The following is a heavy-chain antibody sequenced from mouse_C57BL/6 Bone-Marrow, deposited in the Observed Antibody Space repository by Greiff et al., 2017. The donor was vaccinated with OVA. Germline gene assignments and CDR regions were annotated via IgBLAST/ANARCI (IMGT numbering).Heavy chain of an antibody. CDR1: GYTFTSYW. D-gene: IGHD3-2*02. J-gene: IGHJ3*01. V-gene: IGHV1-53*01. CDR2: INPSNGGT. CDR3: ARSILRQLRLAWFAY. Sequence: QVQLKQSGTELVKPGASVKLSCKASGYTFTSYWMHWVKQRPGQGLEWIGNINPSNGGTNYNEKFKSKATLTVDKSSSTAYMQLSSLTSEDSAVYYCARSILRQLRLAWFAYWGQGTLVTVSA.